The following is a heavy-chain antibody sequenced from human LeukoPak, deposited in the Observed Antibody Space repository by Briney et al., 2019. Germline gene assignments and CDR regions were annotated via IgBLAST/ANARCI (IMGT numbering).Heavy chain of an antibody. D-gene: IGHD1-26*01. CDR2: INPNSGDT. CDR1: GYTFTGYY. Sequence: ASVKDSCKASGYTFTGYYMHWVRQAPGQGLEWMGWINPNSGDTNYAQKFQGRVTMTRDTSISTAYMELSRLRSDDTAVYYCAREGGSYYRWFDPWGQGTLVTVSS. J-gene: IGHJ5*02. V-gene: IGHV1-2*02. CDR3: AREGGSYYRWFDP.